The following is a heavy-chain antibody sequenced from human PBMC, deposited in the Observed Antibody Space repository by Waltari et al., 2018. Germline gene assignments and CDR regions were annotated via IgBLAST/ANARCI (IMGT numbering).Heavy chain of an antibody. V-gene: IGHV4-38-2*01. CDR1: GYSISSGYY. J-gene: IGHJ4*02. Sequence: QVQLQESGPGLVKPSETLSLTCAVSGYSISSGYYWGWIRQPPGKGLEWIGSIYHSGSTYYNPSLKSRVTISVDTSKNQFSLKLSSVTAADTAVYYCARAKYYGSGSAIDYWGQGTLVTVSS. CDR3: ARAKYYGSGSAIDY. CDR2: IYHSGST. D-gene: IGHD3-10*01.